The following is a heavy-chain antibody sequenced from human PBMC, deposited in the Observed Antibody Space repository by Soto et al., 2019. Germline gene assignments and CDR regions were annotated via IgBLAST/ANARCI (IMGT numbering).Heavy chain of an antibody. D-gene: IGHD2-2*01. CDR3: ARLGDIVVVPAATGGHNWFDT. J-gene: IGHJ5*02. Sequence: SETLSLTCTVSGGSISSSSYYWGWIRQPPGKGLEWIGSIYYSGSTYYNPSLKSRVTISVDTSKNQFSLKLSSVTAADTAVYYCARLGDIVVVPAATGGHNWFDTWGQGTLVTVSS. V-gene: IGHV4-39*01. CDR1: GGSISSSSYY. CDR2: IYYSGST.